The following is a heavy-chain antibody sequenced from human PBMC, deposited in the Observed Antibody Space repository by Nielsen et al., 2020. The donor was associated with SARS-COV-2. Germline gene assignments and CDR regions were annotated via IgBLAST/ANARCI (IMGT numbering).Heavy chain of an antibody. CDR2: INHSGST. J-gene: IGHJ4*02. D-gene: IGHD6-13*01. CDR1: GGSFSGYY. V-gene: IGHV4-34*01. Sequence: SETLSLTCAVYGGSFSGYYWSWIRQPPGKGLEWIGEINHSGSTNYNPSLKSRVTISVDTSKNQFSLKLSSVTAADTAVYYCARGGGSSWYVGWGQGTLVTVSS. CDR3: ARGGGSSWYVG.